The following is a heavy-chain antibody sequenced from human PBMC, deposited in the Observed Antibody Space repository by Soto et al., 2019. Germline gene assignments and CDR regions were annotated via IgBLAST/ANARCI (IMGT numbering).Heavy chain of an antibody. V-gene: IGHV4-31*03. J-gene: IGHJ3*02. CDR1: GGSISSGGYY. CDR3: ARLPLRFLVRSAFDI. D-gene: IGHD3-3*01. CDR2: IYYSGST. Sequence: TSETLSLTCTVSGGSISSGGYYWSWIRQHPGKGLEWIGYIYYSGSTYYNPSLKSRVTISVDTSKNQFSLKLSSVTAADTAVYYCARLPLRFLVRSAFDIWGQGTMVTVSS.